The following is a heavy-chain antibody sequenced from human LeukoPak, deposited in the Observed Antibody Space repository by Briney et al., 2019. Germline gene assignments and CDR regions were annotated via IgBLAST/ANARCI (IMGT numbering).Heavy chain of an antibody. Sequence: GGSLRLSCAASGFTFSSYGMRWVRQAPGKGLEWVAFIRYDGSNKYYADSVKGRFTISRDNSKNTLYLQMNSLRAEDTAVYYCAKDMNYDCWSGYCNYWGQGTLVTVSS. D-gene: IGHD3-3*01. V-gene: IGHV3-30*02. CDR2: IRYDGSNK. CDR1: GFTFSSYG. CDR3: AKDMNYDCWSGYCNY. J-gene: IGHJ4*02.